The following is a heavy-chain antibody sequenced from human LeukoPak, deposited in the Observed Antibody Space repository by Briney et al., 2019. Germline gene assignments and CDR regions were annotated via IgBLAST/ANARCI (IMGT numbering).Heavy chain of an antibody. V-gene: IGHV3-23*01. CDR3: AKGHIATGSLYYFDF. J-gene: IGHJ4*02. CDR2: IINTGGIT. D-gene: IGHD2-15*01. CDR1: GFTFVNYA. Sequence: GGSLRLSCAASGFTFVNYAMTWVRQAPGKGLQCVSTIINTGGITYYADSVKGRFTISRDNSKNTLHLQMNSLRVEDTAVYYCAKGHIATGSLYYFDFWGQGTLVTVSS.